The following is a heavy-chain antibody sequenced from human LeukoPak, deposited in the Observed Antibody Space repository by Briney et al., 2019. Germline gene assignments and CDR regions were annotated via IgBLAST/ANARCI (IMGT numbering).Heavy chain of an antibody. CDR1: GFTFSNYG. CDR2: ISYDGSNK. J-gene: IGHJ4*02. Sequence: PGRSLRLSCAASGFTFSNYGMHWVRQAPGKGLEWVAVISYDGSNKYYADSVKGRFTISRDNSKNTLYLQMNSLRAEDTAVYYCARDRAVPGRGYYLDCWGQGTLVTVSS. CDR3: ARDRAVPGRGYYLDC. V-gene: IGHV3-30*03. D-gene: IGHD6-19*01.